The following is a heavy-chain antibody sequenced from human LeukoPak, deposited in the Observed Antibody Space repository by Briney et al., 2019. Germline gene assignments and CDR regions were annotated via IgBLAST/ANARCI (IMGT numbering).Heavy chain of an antibody. V-gene: IGHV1-18*01. D-gene: IGHD3-10*01. J-gene: IGHJ4*02. Sequence: ASVKVSCRASGYTFTSYGISWVRQAPGQGLEWMGWISAYNGNTNYAQKLQGRVTMTTDTSTSTAYMELRSLRSDDTAVYYCARSREDMVRGAIITREFNYWGQGTLVTVSS. CDR1: GYTFTSYG. CDR3: ARSREDMVRGAIITREFNY. CDR2: ISAYNGNT.